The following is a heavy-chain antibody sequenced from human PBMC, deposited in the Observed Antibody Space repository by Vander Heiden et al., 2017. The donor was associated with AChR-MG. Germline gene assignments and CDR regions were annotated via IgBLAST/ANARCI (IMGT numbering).Heavy chain of an antibody. Sequence: QVQLQQWGAGLLKPSETLSLTCAVYGGSFGDYYWGWIRQPPGKGLEWIGEINHGGSTNYNPSLKTRVTISVDTSKNQFSLNLNSVTAADTAIYYCARWMRDGRLVLFRRVIYYYMDVWGKGTTVTVSS. J-gene: IGHJ6*03. CDR1: GGSFGDYY. D-gene: IGHD3-22*01. CDR3: ARWMRDGRLVLFRRVIYYYMDV. CDR2: INHGGST. V-gene: IGHV4-34*02.